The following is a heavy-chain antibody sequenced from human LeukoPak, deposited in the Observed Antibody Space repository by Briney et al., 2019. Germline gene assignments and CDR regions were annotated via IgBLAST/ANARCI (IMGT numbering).Heavy chain of an antibody. Sequence: GRSLRLSCAASGFTFSSYAMHWVRQAPGKGLEWVAVISYDGSNKYYADSVKGRFTISRDNSKNTLYLQMNSLRAEDTAVYYCARDFDDYVWGSYRPLGYWGQGTLVTVSS. CDR1: GFTFSSYA. CDR2: ISYDGSNK. V-gene: IGHV3-30-3*01. D-gene: IGHD3-16*02. J-gene: IGHJ4*02. CDR3: ARDFDDYVWGSYRPLGY.